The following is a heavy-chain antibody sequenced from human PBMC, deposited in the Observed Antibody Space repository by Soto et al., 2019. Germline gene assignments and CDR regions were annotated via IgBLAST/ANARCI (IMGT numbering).Heavy chain of an antibody. D-gene: IGHD3-9*01. CDR1: GFTFSSYA. Sequence: EVQLLESGGGVVQPGGSLRLSCAASGFTFSSYAMSWVRQAPGKGLEWVSAISGSGGSTYYADSVKGRFTISRDNSKNTLYLQMNSLRAEDTAVYYCARRKSDYDIFTGYSFGACDIWGQGTMVTVSS. V-gene: IGHV3-23*01. CDR2: ISGSGGST. CDR3: ARRKSDYDIFTGYSFGACDI. J-gene: IGHJ3*02.